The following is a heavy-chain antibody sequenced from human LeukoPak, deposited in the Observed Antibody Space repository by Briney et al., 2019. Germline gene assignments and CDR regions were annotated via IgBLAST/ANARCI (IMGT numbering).Heavy chain of an antibody. V-gene: IGHV4-31*03. CDR2: IYYSETT. D-gene: IGHD3-22*01. Sequence: SQTLSLTCTVSGGSISSGGYSWSWIRQHPGKGLEWIGYIYYSETTYYNPSLKSRVTLSVDTSKNQFSLKLSSVTAADTAVYYCAARYYYDSRKESPGAFDIWGQGTMVTVSS. CDR1: GGSISSGGYS. CDR3: AARYYYDSRKESPGAFDI. J-gene: IGHJ3*02.